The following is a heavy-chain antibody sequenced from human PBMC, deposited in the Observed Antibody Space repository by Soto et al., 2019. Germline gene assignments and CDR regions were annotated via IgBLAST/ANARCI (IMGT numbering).Heavy chain of an antibody. D-gene: IGHD3-10*01. V-gene: IGHV1-18*01. CDR1: GYTFTSYG. J-gene: IGHJ5*02. Sequence: ASVKVSCKASGYTFTSYGISWVRQAPGQGLEWMGWISAYNGNTNYAQKLQGRVTMTTNTSTSTAYMELRSLRSDDTAVYYCARDALPGSGVPSGWFDPWGQGTLVTVSS. CDR3: ARDALPGSGVPSGWFDP. CDR2: ISAYNGNT.